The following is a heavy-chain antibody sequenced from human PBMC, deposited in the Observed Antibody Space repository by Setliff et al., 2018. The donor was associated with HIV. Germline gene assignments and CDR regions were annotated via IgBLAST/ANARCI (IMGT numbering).Heavy chain of an antibody. Sequence: SETLSLTCGVSGDSITGSFYWAWIRQPPGEGLEWIANIYPSGSIWPSENTNYNPSLKSRVTMSIDTSNKQFSLKLSSVTAADTAVYYCARRIIVGAISNVFDIWGQGTLVTVSS. CDR2: IWPSENT. V-gene: IGHV4-38-2*01. CDR3: ARRIIVGAISNVFDI. J-gene: IGHJ3*02. D-gene: IGHD1-26*01. CDR1: GDSITGSFY.